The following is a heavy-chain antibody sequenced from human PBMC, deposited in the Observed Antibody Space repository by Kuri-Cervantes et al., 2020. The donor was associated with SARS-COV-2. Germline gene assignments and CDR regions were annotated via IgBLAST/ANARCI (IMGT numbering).Heavy chain of an antibody. CDR1: GFSLSSFP. CDR2: ISTDGNNR. V-gene: IGHV3-30*18. Sequence: GESLKISCEASGFSLSSFPMHWVRHAPGKGLEWVALISTDGNNRYYVDFLKGRFTISRDNSKNTLHLDMNSLRPEDTGVYYCAKMGDNHSKGDYGNEVWGQGSTVTVSS. J-gene: IGHJ6*02. D-gene: IGHD3-16*01. CDR3: AKMGDNHSKGDYGNEV.